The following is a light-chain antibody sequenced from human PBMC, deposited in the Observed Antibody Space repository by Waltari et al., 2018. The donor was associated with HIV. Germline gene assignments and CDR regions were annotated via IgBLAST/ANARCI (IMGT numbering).Light chain of an antibody. V-gene: IGLV3-21*02. J-gene: IGLJ2*01. CDR1: NIGSIS. CDR2: NDD. CDR3: QVWDNSRDHLV. Sequence: SYVLTQPPSVSVAPGQTARIACGGNNIGSISVHWYQQKTGQAPVLVVDNDDDRPSGIPERVAGSNSGNTATLTISRVEAGDEADYYCQVWDNSRDHLVFGGGTKLTVL.